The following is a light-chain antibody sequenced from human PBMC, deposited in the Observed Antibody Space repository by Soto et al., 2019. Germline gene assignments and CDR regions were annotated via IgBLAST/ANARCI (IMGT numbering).Light chain of an antibody. Sequence: DIQLTQSPSFLSASVGDRVIITCRASHDISSYLAWYQQKPGEAPKLLIYAASTLQSGVPSRFSGSRSGTEFTLTVSSLQPEYFATYYCQQLNSYPRTFGGGTKVEIK. V-gene: IGKV1-9*01. CDR2: AAS. J-gene: IGKJ4*01. CDR3: QQLNSYPRT. CDR1: HDISSY.